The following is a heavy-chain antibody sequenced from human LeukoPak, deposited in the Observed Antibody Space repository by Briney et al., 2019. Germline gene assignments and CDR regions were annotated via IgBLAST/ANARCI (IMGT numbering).Heavy chain of an antibody. V-gene: IGHV4-38-2*01. CDR1: GYSISSGYY. J-gene: IGHJ4*02. D-gene: IGHD3-16*02. CDR2: IYHSGST. CDR3: ASLYDYVWGSYRYTYRVDY. Sequence: SETLSLTCAVSGYSISSGYYWGWIRQPPGKGLEWIGSIYHSGSTYYNPSLKGRVTISEDTSKNQFSLKLSSVTAADTAVYYCASLYDYVWGSYRYTYRVDYWGQGTLVTVSS.